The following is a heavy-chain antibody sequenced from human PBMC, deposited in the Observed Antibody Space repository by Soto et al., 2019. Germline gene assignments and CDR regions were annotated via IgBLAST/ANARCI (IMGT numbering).Heavy chain of an antibody. CDR2: INAGNGNT. CDR1: GYTFTSYA. Sequence: VASVKVSCKXSGYTFTSYAMHWVRQAPGQRLEWMGWINAGNGNTKYSQKFQGRVTITRDTSASTAYMELSSLRSEDTAVYYCARVRYNWNQKGAFDIWGQGTMVTVSS. CDR3: ARVRYNWNQKGAFDI. J-gene: IGHJ3*02. D-gene: IGHD1-20*01. V-gene: IGHV1-3*01.